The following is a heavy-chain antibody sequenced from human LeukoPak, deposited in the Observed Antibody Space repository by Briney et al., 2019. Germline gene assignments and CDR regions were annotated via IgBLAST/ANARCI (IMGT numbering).Heavy chain of an antibody. CDR2: IIPIFGTA. CDR1: GYSFTTYG. V-gene: IGHV1-69*13. D-gene: IGHD3-22*01. J-gene: IGHJ3*02. CDR3: ARGGGYDSSGYFDAFDI. Sequence: SVKVSCKASGYSFTTYGISWVRQAPGQGLEWMGGIIPIFGTANYAQKFQGRVTITADESTSTAYMELSSLRSEDTAVYYCARGGGYDSSGYFDAFDIWGQGTMVTVSS.